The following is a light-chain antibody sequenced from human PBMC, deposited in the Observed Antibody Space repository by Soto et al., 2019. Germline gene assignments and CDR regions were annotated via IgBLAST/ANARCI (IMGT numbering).Light chain of an antibody. CDR1: QSVSNF. CDR3: QQRRTWPPLT. J-gene: IGKJ4*01. Sequence: EIVLTQSPATLSLSPGERATLSCRASQSVSNFLAWYQQKPGQAPRLLIYDASTRATGIPARFSGSGSGTDFALTISSLEPEDFAGDYCQQRRTWPPLTFGGGTKVEIK. CDR2: DAS. V-gene: IGKV3-11*01.